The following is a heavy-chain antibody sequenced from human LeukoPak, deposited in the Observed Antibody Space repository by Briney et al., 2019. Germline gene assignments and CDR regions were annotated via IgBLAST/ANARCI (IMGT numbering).Heavy chain of an antibody. CDR1: GGTFSSYT. V-gene: IGHV1-69*02. CDR2: IIPILGIA. J-gene: IGHJ6*03. Sequence: SVKVSCKASGGTFSSYTISWVRQAPGQGLEWMGRIIPILGIANYAQKFQGRVTMTRNTSISTAYMELSSLRSEDTAVYYCARVNYYYYMDVWGKGTTVTVSS. CDR3: ARVNYYYYMDV.